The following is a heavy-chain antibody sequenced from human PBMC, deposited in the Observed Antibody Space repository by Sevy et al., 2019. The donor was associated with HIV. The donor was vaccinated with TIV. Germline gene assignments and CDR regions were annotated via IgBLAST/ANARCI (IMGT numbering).Heavy chain of an antibody. CDR1: SGSFSSSSYY. J-gene: IGHJ4*02. CDR2: IYNSGST. CDR3: ARRDGRYCSGGSCYGPGAFDY. Sequence: SETLSLTCTVSSGSFSSSSYYWGWIRQSPGKGLEWIGSIYNSGSTYYNPSLKSRVTISVDTSKNHFSLKLSSVTAADTAVYYCARRDGRYCSGGSCYGPGAFDYWGQGTLVTVSS. D-gene: IGHD2-15*01. V-gene: IGHV4-39*02.